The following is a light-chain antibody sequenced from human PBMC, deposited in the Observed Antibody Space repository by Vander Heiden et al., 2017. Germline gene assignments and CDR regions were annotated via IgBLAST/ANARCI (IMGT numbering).Light chain of an antibody. CDR1: KLGDKY. Sequence: SYDLTPPPSVSVSPGPPARITCSGDKLGDKYACWYQQKPGQSPVLVIYQDSKRPSGIPERFSGSNSGNTATLTISGTQAMDEADYYCQAWDSSTAWVFGGGTKLTVL. V-gene: IGLV3-1*01. J-gene: IGLJ2*01. CDR2: QDS. CDR3: QAWDSSTAWV.